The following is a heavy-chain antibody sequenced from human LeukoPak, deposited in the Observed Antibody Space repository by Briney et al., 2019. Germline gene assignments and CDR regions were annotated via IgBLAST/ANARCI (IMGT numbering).Heavy chain of an antibody. Sequence: GGSLRLSCAASGFTFSNYAMNWVRQAPGKGLEWVSAISGSGAATFNADSVKGRFTISRDNSKNTLYLQMNSLRAEDTAVYYCAKDLSSGWYPYYFDFWGRGALVTVSS. CDR1: GFTFSNYA. CDR3: AKDLSSGWYPYYFDF. CDR2: ISGSGAAT. V-gene: IGHV3-23*01. J-gene: IGHJ4*02. D-gene: IGHD6-19*01.